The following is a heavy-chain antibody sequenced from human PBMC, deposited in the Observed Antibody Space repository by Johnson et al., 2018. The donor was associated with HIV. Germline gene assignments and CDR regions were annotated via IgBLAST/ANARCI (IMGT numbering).Heavy chain of an antibody. J-gene: IGHJ3*02. CDR2: IGTAGDT. D-gene: IGHD3-10*01. CDR3: ARENGGDAFDI. Sequence: VQLVESGGGLVQPGGSLRLSFAASGFTFSSYDMHWVRQATGKGLEWVSAIGTAGDTYYQGSVKGRFTISRENAKNSLYLQMNSLRAGDTAVYYCARENGGDAFDIWGQGTMVTVSS. V-gene: IGHV3-13*01. CDR1: GFTFSSYD.